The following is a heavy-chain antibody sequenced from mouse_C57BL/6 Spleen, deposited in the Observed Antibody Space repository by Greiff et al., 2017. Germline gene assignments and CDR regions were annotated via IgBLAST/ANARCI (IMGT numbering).Heavy chain of an antibody. CDR3: AREGDYYGSSYGGFAY. Sequence: QVHVKQPGAELVRPGSSVKLSCKASGYTFTSYWMHWVKQRPIQGLEWIGNIDPSDSETHYNQKFKDKATLTVDKSSSTAYMQLSSLTSEDSAVYYCAREGDYYGSSYGGFAYWGQGTLVTVSA. CDR1: GYTFTSYW. J-gene: IGHJ3*01. D-gene: IGHD1-1*01. CDR2: IDPSDSET. V-gene: IGHV1-52*01.